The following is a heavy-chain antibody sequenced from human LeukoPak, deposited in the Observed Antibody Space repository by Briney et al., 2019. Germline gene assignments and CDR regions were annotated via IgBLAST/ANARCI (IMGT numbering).Heavy chain of an antibody. J-gene: IGHJ4*02. D-gene: IGHD6-19*01. V-gene: IGHV3-23*01. CDR3: ARRAVAGTYYSDY. Sequence: GGSLRLSCAASGFTFNNDAMSWVRQAPGKGLEWVSVISASGASPSYADSVKGRFTISRDNSKNTLYLQMNSLRAEDTAVYYRARRAVAGTYYSDYWGQGTLVTVSS. CDR2: ISASGASP. CDR1: GFTFNNDA.